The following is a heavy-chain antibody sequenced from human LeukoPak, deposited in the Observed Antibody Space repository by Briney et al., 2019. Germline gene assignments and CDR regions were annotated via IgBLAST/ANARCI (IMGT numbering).Heavy chain of an antibody. J-gene: IGHJ4*02. CDR2: MSPNSGIT. V-gene: IGHV1-8*01. CDR3: VRTPPNWGADY. D-gene: IGHD7-27*01. Sequence: GASVKVSCKASGYTFTSYVINWVRQATGQGLEWMGWMSPNSGITGYAQKFQGRVTMTRNTAISTAYMELSSLRSEDTAVYYCVRTPPNWGADYWGQGTLVTVSS. CDR1: GYTFTSYV.